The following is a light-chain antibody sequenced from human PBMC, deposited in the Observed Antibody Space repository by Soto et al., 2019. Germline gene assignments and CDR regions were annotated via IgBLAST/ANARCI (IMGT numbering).Light chain of an antibody. J-gene: IGKJ2*01. Sequence: EIVLTQSPGTLSLSPGETATLSCRASQSVSHLAWYQQKPGQAPRLLVYAASSRATGIPDRFSGSGSGTDFTLTISRLEPEDFAVYYCQQYGGSPLYTVGQGTRLEIK. CDR3: QQYGGSPLYT. CDR2: AAS. CDR1: QSVSH. V-gene: IGKV3-20*01.